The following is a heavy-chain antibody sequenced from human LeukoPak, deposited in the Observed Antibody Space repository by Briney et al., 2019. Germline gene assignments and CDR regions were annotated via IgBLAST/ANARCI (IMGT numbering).Heavy chain of an antibody. D-gene: IGHD1-7*01. CDR2: IYYSGST. CDR1: GGSISSGDYY. CDR3: ARLVGLDNWNYRMGGGNWFDP. Sequence: SETLSLTCTVSGGSISSGDYYWSWIRQPPGKGLEWIGYIYYSGSTYYNPSLKSRVTISVDTSKNQFSLKLSSVTAADTAVYYCARLVGLDNWNYRMGGGNWFDPWGQGTLVTVSS. J-gene: IGHJ5*02. V-gene: IGHV4-30-4*02.